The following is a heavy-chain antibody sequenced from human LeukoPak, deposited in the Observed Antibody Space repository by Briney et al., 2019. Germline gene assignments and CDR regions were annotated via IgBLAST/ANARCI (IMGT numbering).Heavy chain of an antibody. CDR2: ISSSGSTI. J-gene: IGHJ4*02. Sequence: GGSLRLSCAASGFTFSDYYMSWIRQAPGKGLEWVSYISSSGSTIYYADSVKGRFTISRDNAKNSLYLQMNSLRAEDTAVYYCASSPRIAAAGLDYWGQGTLVTVSS. CDR1: GFTFSDYY. V-gene: IGHV3-11*01. D-gene: IGHD6-13*01. CDR3: ASSPRIAAAGLDY.